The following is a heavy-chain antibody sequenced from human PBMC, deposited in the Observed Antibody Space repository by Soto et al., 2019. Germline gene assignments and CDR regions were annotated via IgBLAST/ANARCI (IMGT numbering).Heavy chain of an antibody. D-gene: IGHD2-8*01. J-gene: IGHJ6*02. CDR1: GYTFTTYG. CDR3: ARDSHRYFTNGVGNQGYYNYIMDV. Sequence: APAKGSCKASGYTFTTYGINWVRQSPGQGLEWMGWISAYNGDTNYAQDLQGRVTRTTDTFTTTAYMELGTLRSDDAAFYYCARDSHRYFTNGVGNQGYYNYIMDVWGQGTTVTVSS. V-gene: IGHV1-18*01. CDR2: ISAYNGDT.